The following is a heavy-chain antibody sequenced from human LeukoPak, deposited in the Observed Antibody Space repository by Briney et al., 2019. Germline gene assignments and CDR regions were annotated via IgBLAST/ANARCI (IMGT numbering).Heavy chain of an antibody. CDR3: ARSGANWGSEDAFDI. J-gene: IGHJ3*02. Sequence: SETLSFTCTVSGYSISSGYYWGWIRQPPGKGLEWIGSIYHSGSTYYIPSLKSRVTISVDTSKSQFSLKLSSVTAADTAVYYCARSGANWGSEDAFDIWGQGTMVTVSS. D-gene: IGHD7-27*01. V-gene: IGHV4-38-2*02. CDR2: IYHSGST. CDR1: GYSISSGYY.